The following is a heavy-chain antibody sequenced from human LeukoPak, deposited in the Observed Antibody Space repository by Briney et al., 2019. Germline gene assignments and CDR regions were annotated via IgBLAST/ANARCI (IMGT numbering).Heavy chain of an antibody. CDR1: GDSISTYY. CDR2: IYYSGST. V-gene: IGHV4-59*08. CDR3: ARGPYAFYYYMDV. Sequence: SETLSLTCTVSGDSISTYYWNWIRQPPGKGLEWIGSIYYSGSTNYSHSLKSRVTISVDTSKNQFSLKLSSVTAADTAVYYCARGPYAFYYYMDVWGKGTTVTVSS. J-gene: IGHJ6*03. D-gene: IGHD3-16*01.